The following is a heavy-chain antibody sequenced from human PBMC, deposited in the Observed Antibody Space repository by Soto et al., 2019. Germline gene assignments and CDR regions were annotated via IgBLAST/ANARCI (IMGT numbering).Heavy chain of an antibody. J-gene: IGHJ4*02. CDR1: GVSISSSNW. Sequence: SEPLSLTWAVSGVSISSSNWWSRVRQPPGKGLEWIGEIYHSGSTNYNPSLKSRVTISVDKSKNQFSLKLSSVTAADTAVYYCARARSSSPHYFDYWGQGTLVTVSS. D-gene: IGHD6-13*01. V-gene: IGHV4-4*02. CDR2: IYHSGST. CDR3: ARARSSSPHYFDY.